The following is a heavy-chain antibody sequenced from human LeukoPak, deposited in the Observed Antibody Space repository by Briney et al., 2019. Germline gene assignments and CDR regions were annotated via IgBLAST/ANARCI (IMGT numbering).Heavy chain of an antibody. J-gene: IGHJ5*02. CDR2: IYTSGST. CDR1: GASIITYY. V-gene: IGHV4-4*07. D-gene: IGHD2-15*01. CDR3: ARDGGHCSGGTCYSVWIDP. Sequence: PSETLSLTCTVSGASIITYYWSWIRQPAGQGLGWIGRIYTSGSTNYNPSLKGRVTMSVDTSKNQFSPKMNSMTAADTAVYYCARDGGHCSGGTCYSVWIDPWGQGTLVTVSS.